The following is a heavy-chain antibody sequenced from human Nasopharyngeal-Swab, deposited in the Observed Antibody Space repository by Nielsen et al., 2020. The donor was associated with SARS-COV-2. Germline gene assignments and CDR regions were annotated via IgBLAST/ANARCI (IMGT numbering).Heavy chain of an antibody. V-gene: IGHV3-21*05. J-gene: IGHJ4*02. CDR3: ASLGYCSGGSCYSDY. Sequence: WIRQPPGKGLEWVSYISSSSSYIYYADSVKGRFTISRDNAKNSLYLQMSSLKASDTAMYYCASLGYCSGGSCYSDYWGQGTLVTVSS. CDR2: ISSSSSYI. D-gene: IGHD2-15*01.